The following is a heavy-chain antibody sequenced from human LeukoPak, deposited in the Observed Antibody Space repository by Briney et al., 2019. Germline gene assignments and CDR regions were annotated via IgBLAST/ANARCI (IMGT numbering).Heavy chain of an antibody. Sequence: SGPALVRPTQALALTCTFSGFSLSTTGVGVGWIRQSPGKALEWLALIYWDDDKRYSPSLKNRLTIAMDASKNLVVLTMTNVDPVDTATYYCAHRRGGYNWNPGDFDYWGQGTLVTVSS. CDR3: AHRRGGYNWNPGDFDY. J-gene: IGHJ4*02. V-gene: IGHV2-5*02. CDR1: GFSLSTTGVG. CDR2: IYWDDDK. D-gene: IGHD1-20*01.